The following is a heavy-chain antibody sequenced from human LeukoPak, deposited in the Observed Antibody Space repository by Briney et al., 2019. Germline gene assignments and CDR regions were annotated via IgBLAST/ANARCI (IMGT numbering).Heavy chain of an antibody. V-gene: IGHV4-38-2*02. D-gene: IGHD6-6*01. CDR2: IYHSGST. CDR3: ARFQRSSSLGDAFDI. CDR1: GYSISSGYY. Sequence: SETLSLTCTVSGYSISSGYYWGWIRQPPEKGLEWMGSIYHSGSTYYNPSLKSRVTISVDTSKNQFSLKLSSVTAADTAVYYCARFQRSSSLGDAFDIWGQGTMVTVSS. J-gene: IGHJ3*02.